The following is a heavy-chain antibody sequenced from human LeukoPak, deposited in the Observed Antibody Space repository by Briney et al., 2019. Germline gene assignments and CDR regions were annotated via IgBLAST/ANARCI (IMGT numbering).Heavy chain of an antibody. Sequence: PSETLSLTCTVSGGSISSGAYYWPWIRQPTGKRLEWIGRIYSSGSANSNPSLESRVTLSVDASKNQFSLNLGPVTAADTAVYYCAAGVNSGLRGIDPWGRGMLVTVSS. CDR2: IYSSGSA. J-gene: IGHJ5*02. CDR1: GGSISSGAYY. V-gene: IGHV4-61*02. D-gene: IGHD4-23*01. CDR3: AAGVNSGLRGIDP.